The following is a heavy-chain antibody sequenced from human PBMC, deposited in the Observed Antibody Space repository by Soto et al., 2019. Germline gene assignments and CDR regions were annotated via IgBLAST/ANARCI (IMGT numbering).Heavy chain of an antibody. D-gene: IGHD2-2*02. Sequence: QVQLQESGPGLVKPSETLSLTCTVSGGSISSYYWSWIRQPPGKGLEWIGYIYYSGRTNDNPSLKSRVPISVDTSKNPFALKLSSVTAADTAVYYCARGYCSSTICYIWDNWFDPWGQGTLVTVSS. CDR1: GGSISSYY. CDR3: ARGYCSSTICYIWDNWFDP. V-gene: IGHV4-59*01. CDR2: IYYSGRT. J-gene: IGHJ5*02.